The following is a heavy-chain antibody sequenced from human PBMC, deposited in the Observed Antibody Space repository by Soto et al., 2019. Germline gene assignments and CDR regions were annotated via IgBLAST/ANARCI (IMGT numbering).Heavy chain of an antibody. CDR1: GYTLTTYS. J-gene: IGHJ3*02. V-gene: IGHV1-3*01. CDR2: MNPLNGDT. CDR3: ARRNPGAFAI. Sequence: ASVKVSCKASGYTLTTYSMHWVRQAPGQRLEWMGWMNPLNGDTKYSQRFQGRLTIIRDTSASTAYMELSSLRSEDTAIYYCARRNPGAFAIWGQGTMVTVSS.